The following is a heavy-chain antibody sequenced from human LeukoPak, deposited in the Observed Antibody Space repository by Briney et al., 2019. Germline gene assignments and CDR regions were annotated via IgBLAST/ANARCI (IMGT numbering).Heavy chain of an antibody. V-gene: IGHV4-34*01. CDR2: INHTGST. D-gene: IGHD2-21*02. Sequence: PSETLSLTRAVYGGSFSGYYWTWIRHPPGKGLEWVGEINHTGSTSYNPSLKSPVTISADTSTSQFCLKVSSVTAADTGVYYCARAEHIVVVTRGLYFDYSGQGTLVTVSP. J-gene: IGHJ4*02. CDR1: GGSFSGYY. CDR3: ARAEHIVVVTRGLYFDY.